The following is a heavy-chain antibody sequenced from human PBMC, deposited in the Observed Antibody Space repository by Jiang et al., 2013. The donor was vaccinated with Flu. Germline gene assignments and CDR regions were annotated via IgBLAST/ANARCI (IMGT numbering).Heavy chain of an antibody. CDR2: MNPNSGNT. CDR3: ARGEYCSGGSCYSAFDI. J-gene: IGHJ3*02. V-gene: IGHV1-8*01. Sequence: GAEVKKPGASVKVSCKASGYTFTSYDINWVRQATGQGLEWMGWMNPNSGNTGYAQKFQGRVTMTRNTSISTAYMELSSLRSEDTAVYYCARGEYCSGGSCYSAFDIWGQGTMVTVSS. CDR1: GYTFTSYD. D-gene: IGHD2-15*01.